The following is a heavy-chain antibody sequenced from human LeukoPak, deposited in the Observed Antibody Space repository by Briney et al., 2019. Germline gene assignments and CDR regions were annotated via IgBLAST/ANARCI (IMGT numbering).Heavy chain of an antibody. CDR3: ARALTYYDFWSGYSADYFDY. V-gene: IGHV4-39*07. Sequence: SETLSLTCTVSGGSISSSSYYWGWIRQPPGKGLEWIGSIYYSGSTYYNPSLKSRVTISVDTSKNQFSLKLSPVTAADTAVYYCARALTYYDFWSGYSADYFDYWAREPWSPSPQ. CDR2: IYYSGST. J-gene: IGHJ4*02. CDR1: GGSISSSSYY. D-gene: IGHD3-3*01.